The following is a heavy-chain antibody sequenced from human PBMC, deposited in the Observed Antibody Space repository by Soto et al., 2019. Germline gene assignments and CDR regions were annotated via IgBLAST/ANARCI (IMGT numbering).Heavy chain of an antibody. J-gene: IGHJ5*02. Sequence: SETVSLTCTVSGDSITSHDFYWGWVRRPPGQGLEWIGTISHSGDTFYNPPLKGRLTMSLDASKNQFSMRLTSVTAADAAVYFCARQMRGLIPYFGWLSPLTSWGQGTPVTVSS. D-gene: IGHD3-9*01. CDR1: GDSITSHDFY. CDR3: ARQMRGLIPYFGWLSPLTS. CDR2: ISHSGDT. V-gene: IGHV4-39*01.